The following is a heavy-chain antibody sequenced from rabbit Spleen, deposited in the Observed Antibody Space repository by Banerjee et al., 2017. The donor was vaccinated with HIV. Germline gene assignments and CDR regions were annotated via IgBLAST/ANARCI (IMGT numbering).Heavy chain of an antibody. Sequence: QEQLVESGGGLVQPAGSLSLTCTASGFFFTNKYVMCWVRQAPGKGLEWIGCINTRSGDTAYATWAKGRSTISRASPTTVTLQMTSLTAADTATYLCARDLAAVIGWNFYLWGPGTLVTVS. CDR1: GFFFTNKYV. D-gene: IGHD1-1*01. V-gene: IGHV1S45*01. J-gene: IGHJ4*01. CDR2: INTRSGDT. CDR3: ARDLAAVIGWNFYL.